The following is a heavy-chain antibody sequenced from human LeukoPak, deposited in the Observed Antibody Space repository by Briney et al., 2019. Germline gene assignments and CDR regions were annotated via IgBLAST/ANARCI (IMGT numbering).Heavy chain of an antibody. CDR3: ARYCGGDCPDAFDI. Sequence: PSQTLSLTCTVSGGSISSGDYYWSWIRQPPGKGLEWIGYIYYSGSTYYNPSLKSRVTISVDTSKNQFSLKLSSVTAADTAVYYCARYCGGDCPDAFDIWGQGTMVTVSS. CDR1: GGSISSGDYY. V-gene: IGHV4-30-4*08. D-gene: IGHD2-21*02. J-gene: IGHJ3*02. CDR2: IYYSGST.